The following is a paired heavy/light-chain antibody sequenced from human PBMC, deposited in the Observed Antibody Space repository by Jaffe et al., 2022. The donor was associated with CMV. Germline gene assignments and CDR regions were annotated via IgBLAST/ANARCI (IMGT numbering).Heavy chain of an antibody. J-gene: IGHJ5*02. Sequence: QVQLVQSGAEVKKPGASVKVSCKASGYTFTSYGISWVRQAPGQGLEWMGWISAYNGNTNYAQKLQGRVTMTTDTSTSTAYMELRSLRSDDTAVYYCANVQFEEFYYDYVWGSYRYNWFDPWGQGTLVTVSS. CDR1: GYTFTSYG. CDR2: ISAYNGNT. V-gene: IGHV1-18*01. D-gene: IGHD3-16*02. CDR3: ANVQFEEFYYDYVWGSYRYNWFDP.
Light chain of an antibody. CDR3: GADHGSGSNFVKV. V-gene: IGLV9-49*01. CDR2: VGTGGIVG. J-gene: IGLJ3*02. CDR1: SGYSNYK. Sequence: QPVLTQPPSASASLGASVTLTCTLSSGYSNYKVDWYQQRPGKGPRFVMRVGTGGIVGSKGDGIPDRFSVLGSGLNRYLTIKNIQEEDESDYHCGADHGSGSNFVKVFGGGTKLTVL.